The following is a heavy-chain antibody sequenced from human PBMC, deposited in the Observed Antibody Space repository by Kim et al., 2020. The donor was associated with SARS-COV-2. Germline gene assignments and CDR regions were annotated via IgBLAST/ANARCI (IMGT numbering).Heavy chain of an antibody. CDR2: INPSGGST. CDR1: GYTFTSYY. J-gene: IGHJ5*02. Sequence: ASVKVSCKASGYTFTSYYMHWVRQAPGQGLEWMGIINPSGGSTSYAQKFQGRVTMTRDTSTSTVYMELSSLRSEDTAVYYCAREGDPQFYGSGSYPRFDPWGQGTLVTVSS. V-gene: IGHV1-46*01. CDR3: AREGDPQFYGSGSYPRFDP. D-gene: IGHD3-10*01.